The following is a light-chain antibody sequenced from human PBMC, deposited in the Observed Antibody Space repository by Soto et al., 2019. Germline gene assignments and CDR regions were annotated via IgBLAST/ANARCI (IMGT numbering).Light chain of an antibody. V-gene: IGLV1-47*01. CDR2: RNN. CDR1: SSNIGSNY. CDR3: AAWDDSLSGPV. Sequence: QSVLTQLPSASGTPGQRVTISCSGSSSNIGSNYVYWYQQLPGTATELLLYRNNQRPSGVPDRFSGSKSGTSASLAISGLRCEDEADYYCAAWDDSLSGPVFGGGTQLTV. J-gene: IGLJ7*01.